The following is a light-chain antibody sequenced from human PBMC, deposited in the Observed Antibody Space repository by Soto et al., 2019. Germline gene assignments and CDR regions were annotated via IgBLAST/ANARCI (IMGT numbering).Light chain of an antibody. V-gene: IGKV1-5*01. CDR1: QTIRTR. CDR2: DAS. Sequence: DIQMTQSPSPLSASVGDRVTITCRASQTIRTRLAWYQQKPGKAPKLLIYDASTLESGVPSRFSGSGSETEFTLIISGLQPDDSATYYCQQYTNTNNPWMFGQGTKVDIK. CDR3: QQYTNTNNPWM. J-gene: IGKJ1*01.